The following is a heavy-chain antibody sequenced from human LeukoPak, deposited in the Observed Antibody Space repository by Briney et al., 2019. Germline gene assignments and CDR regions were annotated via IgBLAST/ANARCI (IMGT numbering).Heavy chain of an antibody. J-gene: IGHJ3*01. CDR2: IAGGDDR. CDR3: AKYRRNSGSSWYSFDY. CDR1: GFIFSPYA. D-gene: IGHD6-13*01. Sequence: GGSLRLSCAASGFIFSPYAMSWVRQALGKGLEWVAGIAGGDDRFYADSVKGRFTISRDNSKNTLYLQMNSLRAEDTAVYYCAKYRRNSGSSWYSFDYWGQGTMVTVSS. V-gene: IGHV3-23*01.